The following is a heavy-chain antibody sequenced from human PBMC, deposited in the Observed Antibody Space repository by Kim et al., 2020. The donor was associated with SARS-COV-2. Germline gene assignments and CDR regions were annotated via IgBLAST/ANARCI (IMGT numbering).Heavy chain of an antibody. CDR2: ISAYNGNT. CDR1: GYTFTSYG. Sequence: ASVKVSCKASGYTFTSYGISWVRQAPGQGLEWMGWISAYNGNTNYAQKLQGRVTMTTDTSTSTAYMELRSLRSDDTAVYYCARGADDYGDYTGRRPPDYWGQGTLVTVSS. V-gene: IGHV1-18*04. J-gene: IGHJ4*02. CDR3: ARGADDYGDYTGRRPPDY. D-gene: IGHD4-17*01.